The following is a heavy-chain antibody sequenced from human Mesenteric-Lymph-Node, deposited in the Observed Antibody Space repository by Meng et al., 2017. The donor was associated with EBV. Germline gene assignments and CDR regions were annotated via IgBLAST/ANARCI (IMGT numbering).Heavy chain of an antibody. Sequence: IPFKEPGPTPVKPTQTLTMTCTFSWFSFSSTGEAVGWLRQPPGKALEWLALIYWDYDKRYNPSLENSLTITKDTSKSHVVLTTPNMDPVDTATYYCATRGVKEEVFFDYWGQGTLVTVSS. CDR1: WFSFSSTGEA. CDR3: ATRGVKEEVFFDY. CDR2: IYWDYDK. V-gene: IGHV2-5*02. J-gene: IGHJ4*02. D-gene: IGHD2-21*01.